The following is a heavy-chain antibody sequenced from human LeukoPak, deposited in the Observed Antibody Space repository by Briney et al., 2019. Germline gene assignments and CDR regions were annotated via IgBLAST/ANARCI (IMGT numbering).Heavy chain of an antibody. CDR2: IYYSGST. J-gene: IGHJ4*02. CDR1: GGSISSSSYY. Sequence: PSETLSLTCTVSGGSISSSSYYWGWIRQPPGKGLEWIGSIYYSGSTYYNPSLKSRVTISVDTSKNQFSLRLSSVTAADTAVYYCARSDYLGWDWGQGTLVTVSS. D-gene: IGHD4-11*01. V-gene: IGHV4-39*07. CDR3: ARSDYLGWD.